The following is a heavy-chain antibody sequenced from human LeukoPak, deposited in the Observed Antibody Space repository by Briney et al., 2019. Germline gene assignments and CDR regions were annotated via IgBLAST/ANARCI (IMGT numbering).Heavy chain of an antibody. CDR2: IYTSGST. CDR3: AREAEVVPAAIPGALGFDY. J-gene: IGHJ4*02. D-gene: IGHD2-2*02. Sequence: PSETLSLTCTVSGGSISSGSYYWSWIRQPAGKGLEWIGRIYTSGSTNYNPSLKSRVTISVDTSKNQFSLKLSSVTAADTAVYYCAREAEVVPAAIPGALGFDYWGQGTLVTVSS. V-gene: IGHV4-61*02. CDR1: GGSISSGSYY.